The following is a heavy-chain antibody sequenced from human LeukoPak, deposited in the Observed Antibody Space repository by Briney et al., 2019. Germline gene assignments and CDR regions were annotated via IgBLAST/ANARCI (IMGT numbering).Heavy chain of an antibody. D-gene: IGHD3-10*01. V-gene: IGHV4-30-2*01. Sequence: PSQTLSLTCAVSGGSISSGGYSWSWIRQPPGKGLEWIGYIYHSGSTYYNPSLKSRVTISVDRSKNQFSLKLSSVTAADTAVYYCARGRRITMVRTYYYYGMDVWGQGTTVTVSS. CDR1: GGSISSGGYS. CDR3: ARGRRITMVRTYYYYGMDV. J-gene: IGHJ6*02. CDR2: IYHSGST.